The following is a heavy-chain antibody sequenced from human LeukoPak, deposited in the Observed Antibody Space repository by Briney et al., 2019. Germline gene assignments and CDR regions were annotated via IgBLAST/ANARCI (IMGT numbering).Heavy chain of an antibody. J-gene: IGHJ4*02. CDR2: ISYDGSNK. CDR1: GFTFSSYA. V-gene: IGHV3-30-3*01. Sequence: GGSLRLSCAASGFTFSSYAMHWVRQAPGKGLEWVAVISYDGSNKYYADSVKGRFTISRDNSKNTLYLQMNSLRAEDTAVYYCARDLVAAAKGSTIIDGGVLDYWGRGTLLTVSS. D-gene: IGHD3-22*01. CDR3: ARDLVAAAKGSTIIDGGVLDY.